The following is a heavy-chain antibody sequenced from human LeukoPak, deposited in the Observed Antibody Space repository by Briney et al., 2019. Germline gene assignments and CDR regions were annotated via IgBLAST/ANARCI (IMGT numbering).Heavy chain of an antibody. Sequence: GGSLRLSCAASGFTFSSYAMSWVRQAPGKGLEWVSAISGSGGSTYYADSVKGRFTISRDNSKNTLYLQMNSLRAEDTAVYYCARDQFSSSWNGGDYWGQGTLVTVSS. J-gene: IGHJ4*02. CDR1: GFTFSSYA. D-gene: IGHD6-13*01. CDR2: ISGSGGST. CDR3: ARDQFSSSWNGGDY. V-gene: IGHV3-23*01.